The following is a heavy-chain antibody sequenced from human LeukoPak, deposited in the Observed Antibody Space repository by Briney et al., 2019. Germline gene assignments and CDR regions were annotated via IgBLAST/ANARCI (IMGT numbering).Heavy chain of an antibody. Sequence: ASVKVSCKASGGTFSSYAISWVRQAPGQGLEWMGGIIPIFGTANYAQKFQGRVTITTDESTSTAYMELSSLRSGDTAVYYCARDRTLYYYDSSGPLDYWGQGTLVTVSS. J-gene: IGHJ4*02. V-gene: IGHV1-69*05. CDR1: GGTFSSYA. CDR2: IIPIFGTA. D-gene: IGHD3-22*01. CDR3: ARDRTLYYYDSSGPLDY.